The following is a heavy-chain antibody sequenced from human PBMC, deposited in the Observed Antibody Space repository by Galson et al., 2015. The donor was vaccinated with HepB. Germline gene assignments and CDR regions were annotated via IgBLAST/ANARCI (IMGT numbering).Heavy chain of an antibody. CDR3: AATPPGIAAALGY. CDR2: ISYDGSNK. V-gene: IGHV3-30*03. CDR1: GFTFSSYG. D-gene: IGHD6-13*01. J-gene: IGHJ4*02. Sequence: SLRLSCAASGFTFSSYGMHWVRQAPGKGLEWVAVISYDGSNKYYADSEKGRFTISRDNSKNTLYLQMNSLRAEDTAAYYCAATPPGIAAALGYWGQGTLVTVSS.